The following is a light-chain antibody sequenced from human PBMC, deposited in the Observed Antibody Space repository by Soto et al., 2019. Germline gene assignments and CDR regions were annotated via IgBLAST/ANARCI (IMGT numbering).Light chain of an antibody. J-gene: IGKJ4*01. CDR1: QSFGSSF. CDR3: QQRSNWPLT. Sequence: DIMMSQAPGAISVSPGERATLSCRASQSFGSSFLAWYQKQPGQAPMLLIYDATNRATGIPARFSGSGSGTYFPLTISSLEPEAFAVYCCQQRSNWPLTFGGGTKVDIK. V-gene: IGKV3-11*01. CDR2: DAT.